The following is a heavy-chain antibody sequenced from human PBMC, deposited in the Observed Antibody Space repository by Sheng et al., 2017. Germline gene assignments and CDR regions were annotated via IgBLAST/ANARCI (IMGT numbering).Heavy chain of an antibody. V-gene: IGHV2-26*01. J-gene: IGHJ4*02. CDR3: ARMGYYDFWSGYYDPELLGY. D-gene: IGHD3-3*01. CDR2: IFSNDEK. CDR1: GFSLSNARMG. Sequence: QVTLKESGPVLVKPTETLTLTCTVSGFSLSNARMGVSWIRQPPGKALEWLAHIFSNDEKSYSTSLKSRLTISKDTSKSQVVLTMTNMDPVDTATYYCARMGYYDFWSGYYDPELLGYWGQGTLVTVSS.